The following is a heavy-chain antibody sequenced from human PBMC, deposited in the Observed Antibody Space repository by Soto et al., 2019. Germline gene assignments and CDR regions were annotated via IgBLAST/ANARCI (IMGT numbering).Heavy chain of an antibody. D-gene: IGHD4-17*01. CDR1: GYSFTSYW. Sequence: PGESLKISCKGSGYSFTSYWIGWVRQMPGKGLEWMGIIYPGDSDTRYSPSFQGQVTISADKSISTAYLQWSSLKASDTAMYYCARHRGDTNYYYYYGMDVWGQGTTVTVSS. CDR2: IYPGDSDT. CDR3: ARHRGDTNYYYYYGMDV. V-gene: IGHV5-51*01. J-gene: IGHJ6*02.